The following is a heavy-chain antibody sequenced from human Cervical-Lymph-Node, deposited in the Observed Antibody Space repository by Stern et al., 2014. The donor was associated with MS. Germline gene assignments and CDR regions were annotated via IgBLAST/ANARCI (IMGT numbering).Heavy chain of an antibody. CDR2: IDPNSGVT. V-gene: IGHV1-2*02. J-gene: IGHJ4*02. CDR3: ARVWVVADYYFDY. CDR1: GYTFTDYY. D-gene: IGHD5-12*01. Sequence: QMQLVQSGAEVKKPGASVKVSCKASGYTFTDYYIHWVRQAPGQGLEWMGWIDPNSGVTNYTQKFQGRVTMTRDTSISTAYMELTRLRSDDTAVYYCARVWVVADYYFDYWGQGTLVTVSS.